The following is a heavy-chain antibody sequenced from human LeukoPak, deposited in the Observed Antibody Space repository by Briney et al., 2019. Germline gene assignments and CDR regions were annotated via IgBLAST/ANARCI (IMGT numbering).Heavy chain of an antibody. D-gene: IGHD3-10*01. CDR1: GFTFSNAW. J-gene: IGHJ4*02. V-gene: IGHV3-15*01. CDR2: IKSKTDGGTT. CDR3: TTDLWFGELSVDY. Sequence: GGSLRLSCAASGFTFSNAWMSWLPQAPGKALEWVGRIKSKTDGGTTDHAAPVKGRFTISRDDSKNTLYLQMNSLKPDDTALYYCTTDLWFGELSVDYWGQGTLVTVSS.